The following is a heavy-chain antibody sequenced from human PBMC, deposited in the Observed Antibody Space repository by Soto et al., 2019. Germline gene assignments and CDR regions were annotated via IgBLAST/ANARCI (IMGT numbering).Heavy chain of an antibody. CDR2: ISGSGGST. V-gene: IGHV3-23*01. D-gene: IGHD2-15*01. J-gene: IGHJ3*02. CDR3: TTDPGPYCSGGSCYTRLGAFDI. CDR1: GFTFSSYA. Sequence: PGGSLRLSCAASGFTFSSYAMSWVRQAPGKGLEWVSAISGSGGSTYYAAPVKGRFTISRDDSKNTLYLQMNSLKTEDTAVYYCTTDPGPYCSGGSCYTRLGAFDIWGQGTMVTVSS.